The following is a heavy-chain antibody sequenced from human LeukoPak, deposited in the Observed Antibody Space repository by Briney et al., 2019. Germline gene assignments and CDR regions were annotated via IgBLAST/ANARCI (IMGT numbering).Heavy chain of an antibody. Sequence: ASVKVSCKPSGYTFTSDNVLWVRQAPGQGLGWLGIINPSGGSTSYAQKLQGRVTMTRDTSTSTVYMELSSLRCEGRAEYYCARFQWELLKVGWFDPWGQGNLVTVSS. CDR3: ARFQWELLKVGWFDP. V-gene: IGHV1-46*01. J-gene: IGHJ5*02. CDR1: GYTFTSDN. CDR2: INPSGGST. D-gene: IGHD1-26*01.